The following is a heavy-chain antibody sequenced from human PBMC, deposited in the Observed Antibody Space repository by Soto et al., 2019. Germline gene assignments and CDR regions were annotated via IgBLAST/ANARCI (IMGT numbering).Heavy chain of an antibody. CDR2: TYYRSKWYN. J-gene: IGHJ5*02. CDR3: ARADYDILTAHGPNWFDP. V-gene: IGHV6-1*01. CDR1: GDSVSGNSAA. D-gene: IGHD3-9*01. Sequence: SQTLSLTCAISGDSVSGNSAAWNWIRQSPSRGLEWLGRTYYRSKWYNDYAVSVKSRITVTPDTSKNQFSLHLNSVTPEDTAVYYCARADYDILTAHGPNWFDPWGQGTLVTVSS.